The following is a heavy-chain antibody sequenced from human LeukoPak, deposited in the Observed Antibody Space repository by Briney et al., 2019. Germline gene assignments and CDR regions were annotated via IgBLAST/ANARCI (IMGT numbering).Heavy chain of an antibody. CDR3: ARAFRGVRGVIFDY. CDR1: GFTFDDYG. J-gene: IGHJ4*02. CDR2: INWNGGST. V-gene: IGHV3-20*01. D-gene: IGHD3-10*01. Sequence: GGSLRLSCAASGFTFDDYGMSWVRQAPGKGLEWVSGINWNGGSTGYADSVKGRFTISRDNAKNSLYLQMNSLRAEDTALYHCARAFRGVRGVIFDYWGQGTLVTVSS.